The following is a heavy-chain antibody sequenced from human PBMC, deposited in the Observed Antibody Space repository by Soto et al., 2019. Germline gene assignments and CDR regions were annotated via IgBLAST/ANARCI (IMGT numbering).Heavy chain of an antibody. CDR1: GFTFSSYA. V-gene: IGHV3-23*01. Sequence: GGSLRLSCAASGFTFSSYAMSWVRQAPGKGLEWVSAISGSGGSTYYADSVKGRFTISRDNSKNTLYLQMNSLRAEDTAVYYCAKGKVGWIQMYYFDYWGQGTLVTVSS. CDR2: ISGSGGST. D-gene: IGHD5-18*01. CDR3: AKGKVGWIQMYYFDY. J-gene: IGHJ4*02.